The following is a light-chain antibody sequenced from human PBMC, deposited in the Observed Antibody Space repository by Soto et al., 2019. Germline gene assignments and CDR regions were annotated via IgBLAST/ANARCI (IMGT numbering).Light chain of an antibody. V-gene: IGLV2-11*01. J-gene: IGLJ1*01. CDR3: CSYTNSAYV. CDR2: DVS. CDR1: SSDVGAYNY. Sequence: QSALTQPRSVSGSPGQSVTISCTGTSSDVGAYNYVSWYQQHPAKAPNLMIYDVSKRPSGVPDRFSGSKSGNTASLTISGLQAEVEGDYYCCSYTNSAYVFGTGTNVTVL.